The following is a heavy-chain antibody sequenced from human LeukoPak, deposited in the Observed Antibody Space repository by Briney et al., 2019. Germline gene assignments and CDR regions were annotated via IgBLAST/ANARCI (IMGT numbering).Heavy chain of an antibody. D-gene: IGHD6-13*01. CDR3: ASMAGDSSSANFDY. J-gene: IGHJ4*02. Sequence: PSETLSLTCTVSGGSISSYNWSWIRQPAGKGLEWIGRIYTSGSTNYNPSLKSRVTMSVDTSKNQFSLKLSSVTAADTAVYYCASMAGDSSSANFDYWGQGTLVTVSS. CDR2: IYTSGST. V-gene: IGHV4-4*07. CDR1: GGSISSYN.